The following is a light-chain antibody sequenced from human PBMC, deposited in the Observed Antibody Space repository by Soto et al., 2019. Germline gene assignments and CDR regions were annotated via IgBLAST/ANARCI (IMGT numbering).Light chain of an antibody. CDR2: EVS. J-gene: IGLJ1*01. CDR3: SSYAVTNILV. CDR1: SSDVGGYNY. V-gene: IGLV2-8*01. Sequence: QSALAQPPSASGSPGQSVTISCTGTSSDVGGYNYVSWYQQHPGKAPKLIIYEVSNRPSGVPDRFSGSKSGSTASLTVSGLQAEDEADYYCSSYAVTNILVFGTGTKVTDL.